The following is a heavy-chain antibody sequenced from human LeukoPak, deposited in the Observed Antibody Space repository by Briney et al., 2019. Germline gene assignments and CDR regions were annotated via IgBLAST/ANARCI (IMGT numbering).Heavy chain of an antibody. CDR3: ARVAGPHCSSTSRYYFDY. D-gene: IGHD2-2*01. CDR2: IYSGGST. J-gene: IGHJ4*02. V-gene: IGHV3-53*01. CDR1: GFTVSSNY. Sequence: GGSLRLSCAASGFTVSSNYMSWVRQAPGKGLEWVSVIYSGGSTYYADSVKGRFTISRDNSKNTLYLQMNSLRAEDTAVYYCARVAGPHCSSTSRYYFDYWGQGTLVTVSS.